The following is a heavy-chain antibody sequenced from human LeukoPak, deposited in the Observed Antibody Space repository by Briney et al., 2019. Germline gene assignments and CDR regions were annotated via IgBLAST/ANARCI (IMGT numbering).Heavy chain of an antibody. Sequence: GGSLRLSCAASEFTFRSHVMSWVRQAPGKGLECVSTISRTVTTTYYADSVKGRFTISRDNSKNTLYLQMNDLRADDTAVYYCVKKGQADDDGKPDWGQGTLVTVSS. CDR2: ISRTVTTT. D-gene: IGHD1-1*01. J-gene: IGHJ4*02. V-gene: IGHV3-23*05. CDR1: EFTFRSHV. CDR3: VKKGQADDDGKPD.